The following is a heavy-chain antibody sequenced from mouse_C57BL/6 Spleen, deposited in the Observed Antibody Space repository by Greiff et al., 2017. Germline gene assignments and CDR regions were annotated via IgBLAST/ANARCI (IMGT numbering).Heavy chain of an antibody. V-gene: IGHV2-2*01. CDR3: ARNRDYAFDY. D-gene: IGHD1-1*02. CDR2: IWSGGST. CDR1: GFSLTSYG. J-gene: IGHJ2*01. Sequence: QVQLQQSGPGLVQPSQSLSITCTVSGFSLTSYGVHWVRQSPGKGLEWLGVIWSGGSTDYNAAFISRLSISKDNSKSQVFFKMNSLQADDTVIYYCARNRDYAFDYWGQGTTLTVSS.